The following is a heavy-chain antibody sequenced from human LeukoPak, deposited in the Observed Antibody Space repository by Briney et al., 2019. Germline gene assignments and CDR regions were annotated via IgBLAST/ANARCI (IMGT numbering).Heavy chain of an antibody. V-gene: IGHV1-3*02. Sequence: AAVKVSCKASGYSFTSYTIHWVRQAPAQSLEWMGWGSVGNGGSKCSQEFHGRVTLTRDTSATTAYLEVSSLRPEDMAVYYCARERGIRDAFDFWGQGTMVTVSS. CDR2: GSVGNGGS. J-gene: IGHJ3*01. CDR1: GYSFTSYT. D-gene: IGHD1-14*01. CDR3: ARERGIRDAFDF.